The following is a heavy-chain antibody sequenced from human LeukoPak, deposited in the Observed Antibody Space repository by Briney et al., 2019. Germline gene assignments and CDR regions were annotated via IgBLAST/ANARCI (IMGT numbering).Heavy chain of an antibody. CDR1: GGSISSYY. V-gene: IGHV4-4*07. J-gene: IGHJ3*02. D-gene: IGHD2-2*01. CDR3: ARGKRQGPRDIVVVPAAIMKAFDI. CDR2: IYTSGST. Sequence: PSETLSLTCTVSGGSISSYYWSWIRQPAGKGLEWIGRIYTSGSTNYNPSLKSRVTMSVDTSKNQFSLKLSSVTAADTAVYYCARGKRQGPRDIVVVPAAIMKAFDIWGQGTMVTVSS.